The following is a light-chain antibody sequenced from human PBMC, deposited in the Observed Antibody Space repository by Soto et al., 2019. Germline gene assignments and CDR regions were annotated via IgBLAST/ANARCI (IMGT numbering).Light chain of an antibody. CDR1: QSIGSS. CDR2: DAS. Sequence: DIQMTQSPSTLSASVGDRVTITCRASQSIGSSLAWYQQKPGKGPKLLIYDASTLESGVPSRFSGSGFGTEFALTISSLQPDDFATFYCQHYNSYGTFGQGTKLEIK. V-gene: IGKV1-5*01. J-gene: IGKJ2*01. CDR3: QHYNSYGT.